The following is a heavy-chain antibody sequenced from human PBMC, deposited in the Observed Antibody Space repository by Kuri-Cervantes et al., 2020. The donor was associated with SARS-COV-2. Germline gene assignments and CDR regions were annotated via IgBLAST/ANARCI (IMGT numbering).Heavy chain of an antibody. J-gene: IGHJ3*02. D-gene: IGHD3-22*01. Sequence: SVKVSCKASGYTFTSYGISWVRQAPGQGLEWIGGIIPFVTSPYYAQKFQGRVTIATDASTGTAYMELSSLISEDTAMYHCAGQDDYDRSGLTWAFDIWGHGTMVTVSS. CDR1: GYTFTSYG. V-gene: IGHV1-69*05. CDR2: IIPFVTSP. CDR3: AGQDDYDRSGLTWAFDI.